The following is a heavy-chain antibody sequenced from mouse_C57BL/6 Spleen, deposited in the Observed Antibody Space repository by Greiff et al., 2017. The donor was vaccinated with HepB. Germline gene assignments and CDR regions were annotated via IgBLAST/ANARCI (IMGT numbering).Heavy chain of an antibody. CDR1: GYTFTSYW. Sequence: QVQLQQPGAELVMPGASVKLSCKASGYTFTSYWMHWVKQRPGQGLEWIGEIDPSDSYTNYNQKFKGKSTLTVDKSSSTAYMQLSSLTSADSAVSYCARGITTVVDGGFAYWGQGTLVTVSA. CDR3: ARGITTVVDGGFAY. J-gene: IGHJ3*01. D-gene: IGHD1-1*01. V-gene: IGHV1-69*01. CDR2: IDPSDSYT.